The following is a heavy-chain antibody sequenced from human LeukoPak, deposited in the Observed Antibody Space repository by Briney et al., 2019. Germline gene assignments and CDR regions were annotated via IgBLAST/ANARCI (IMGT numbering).Heavy chain of an antibody. J-gene: IGHJ4*02. V-gene: IGHV4-34*01. CDR3: ARGAGNCSGGSCYDY. D-gene: IGHD2-15*01. CDR1: GGSFSGYY. CDR2: INHSGST. Sequence: SETLSLTCAVYGGSFSGYYWSWIRQPPGKGLEWIGEINHSGSTNYNPSLKSRVTISVDTSKNQFSLKLSSVTAADTAMYYCARGAGNCSGGSCYDYWGQGTLVSVSS.